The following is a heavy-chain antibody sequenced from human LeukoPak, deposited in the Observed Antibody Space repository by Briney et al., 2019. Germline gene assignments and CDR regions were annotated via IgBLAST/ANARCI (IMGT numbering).Heavy chain of an antibody. Sequence: GGSLRLSCAASGFTFSSYEMNWVRQAPGKGLEWVSYISSSGSTIYYADSVKGRFTISRDNAKNSLYLQMSSLRAEDTAVYYCAREVELLVVDYWGQGTLVTVSS. J-gene: IGHJ4*02. CDR2: ISSSGSTI. CDR3: AREVELLVVDY. CDR1: GFTFSSYE. D-gene: IGHD1-7*01. V-gene: IGHV3-48*03.